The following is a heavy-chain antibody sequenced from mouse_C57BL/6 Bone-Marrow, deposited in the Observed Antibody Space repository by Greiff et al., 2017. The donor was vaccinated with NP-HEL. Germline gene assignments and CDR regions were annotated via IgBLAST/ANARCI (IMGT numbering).Heavy chain of an antibody. CDR3: ARYDYDEGYWYFGV. CDR1: GYTFTSYW. Sequence: QVQLQQPGPELVKPGASVKLSCKASGYTFTSYWMHWVRQGPGRGLEWIGRFDPNRGGTKYIEKFKSKATLLVANPSGTAYMQLSSLTSADSAVSYYARYDYDEGYWYFGVWGTGTTVTVSS. V-gene: IGHV1-72*01. J-gene: IGHJ1*03. D-gene: IGHD2-4*01. CDR2: FDPNRGGT.